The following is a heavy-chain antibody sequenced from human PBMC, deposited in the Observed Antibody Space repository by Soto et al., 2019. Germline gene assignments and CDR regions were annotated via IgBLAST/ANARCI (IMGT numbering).Heavy chain of an antibody. V-gene: IGHV3-23*01. Sequence: GGSLRLSCAASGFTFSTYAISWVRQAPGKGLEWVSSISATGGTTYYADSVKGRFTISRDNSKNTLYLQMHSLTAEDTAVYYCAKGPAIAFLNWFDPWGQGTLVTVSS. CDR3: AKGPAIAFLNWFDP. CDR2: ISATGGTT. CDR1: GFTFSTYA. J-gene: IGHJ5*02.